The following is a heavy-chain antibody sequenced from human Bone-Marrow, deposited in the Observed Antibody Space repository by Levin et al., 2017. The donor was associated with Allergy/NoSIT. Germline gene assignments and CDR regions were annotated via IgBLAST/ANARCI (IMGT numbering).Heavy chain of an antibody. J-gene: IGHJ4*02. Sequence: HPGGSLRLSCAASGFTFSSYPMHWVRQAPGKGLDWVAVIWYDGSNKHYADSVKGRFTISRDNSKNTLYLQMNSLRAEDTAVYYCARDHPTAMDYWGQGTLVTVSS. CDR3: ARDHPTAMDY. CDR2: IWYDGSNK. CDR1: GFTFSSYP. V-gene: IGHV3-33*01.